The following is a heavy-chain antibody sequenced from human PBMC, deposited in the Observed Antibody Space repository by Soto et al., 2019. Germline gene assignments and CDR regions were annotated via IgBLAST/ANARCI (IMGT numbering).Heavy chain of an antibody. Sequence: SGRVSCKASGGTFSSYAISWVREAPVQGLEWMGGIIPIFGTANYAQKFQGRVAITADESTSTAYMELSSLRSEDTAVYYCARGYCSSTSCYDLRFDPWGQGTLVTVPS. CDR3: ARGYCSSTSCYDLRFDP. D-gene: IGHD2-2*01. CDR2: IIPIFGTA. CDR1: GGTFSSYA. V-gene: IGHV1-69*13. J-gene: IGHJ5*02.